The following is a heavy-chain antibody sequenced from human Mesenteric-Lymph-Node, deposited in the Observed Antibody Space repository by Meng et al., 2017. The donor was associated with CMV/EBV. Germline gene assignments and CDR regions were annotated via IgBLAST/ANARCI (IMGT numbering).Heavy chain of an antibody. CDR1: GGSISSGGYY. CDR3: ARDRGGYGVFDY. D-gene: IGHD4-17*01. V-gene: IGHV4-31*03. J-gene: IGHJ4*02. CDR2: IYYSGST. Sequence: CTVSGGSISSGGYYWIWIRQHPGKGLEWIGHIYYSGSTYYNPSLKSRVTISVDTSKNQFSLKLSSVTAADTAVYYCARDRGGYGVFDYWGQGTLVTVSS.